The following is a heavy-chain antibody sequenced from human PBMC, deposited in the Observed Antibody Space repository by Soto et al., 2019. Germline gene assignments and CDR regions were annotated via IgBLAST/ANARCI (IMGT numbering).Heavy chain of an antibody. CDR1: GGSFSGYY. D-gene: IGHD3-10*01. J-gene: IGHJ3*02. CDR2: INHSGST. Sequence: SPTLSLTCAVYGGSFSGYYWSWIRQPPGKGLEWIGEINHSGSTNYNPSLKSRVTISVDTSKNQFSLKLSSVTAADTAVYYCASGGQSGGDDDAFDIWGQGTMVTVSS. V-gene: IGHV4-34*01. CDR3: ASGGQSGGDDDAFDI.